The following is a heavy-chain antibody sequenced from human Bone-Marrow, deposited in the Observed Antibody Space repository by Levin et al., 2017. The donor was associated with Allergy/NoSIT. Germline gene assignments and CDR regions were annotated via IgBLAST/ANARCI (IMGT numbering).Heavy chain of an antibody. CDR3: ARIPSLLLLDGAFDI. CDR2: IYKSGTT. Sequence: SETLSLTCSVSGGSVNDYYWNWIRQSPGKGLEWIGYIYKSGTTDYSPSLKSRVTISVDTSKNQLSLKLTSVTAADTAVSFCARIPSLLLLDGAFDIWGQGTVVIVSS. V-gene: IGHV4-59*02. D-gene: IGHD3-10*01. CDR1: GGSVNDYY. J-gene: IGHJ3*02.